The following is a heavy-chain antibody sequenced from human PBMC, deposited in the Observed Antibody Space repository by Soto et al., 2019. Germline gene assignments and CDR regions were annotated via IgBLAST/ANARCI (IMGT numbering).Heavy chain of an antibody. CDR1: SGSISSSNW. CDR2: IYHSGST. Sequence: PSETLSLTCAVSSGSISSSNWWSWVRQPPGKGLEWIGEIYHSGSTNYNPSLKSRVTISVDKSKNQFSLKLSSVTAADTAVYYCARAAIFGVPPRPGYFDYWGQGTLVTVSS. V-gene: IGHV4-4*02. J-gene: IGHJ4*02. D-gene: IGHD3-3*01. CDR3: ARAAIFGVPPRPGYFDY.